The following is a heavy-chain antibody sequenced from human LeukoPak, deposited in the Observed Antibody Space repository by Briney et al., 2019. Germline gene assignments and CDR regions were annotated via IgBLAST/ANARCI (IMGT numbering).Heavy chain of an antibody. J-gene: IGHJ5*02. V-gene: IGHV1-69*05. CDR3: ASGGWYEISDNWFDP. CDR2: IIPIFGTA. D-gene: IGHD6-19*01. CDR1: GGTFSSYA. Sequence: AASVKVSCKASGGTFSSYAISWVRQAPGQGLEWMGRIIPIFGTANYAQKFQGRVTITTDESTSTAYMELSSLRSEDTAVYYCASGGWYEISDNWFDPWGQGTLVTVSS.